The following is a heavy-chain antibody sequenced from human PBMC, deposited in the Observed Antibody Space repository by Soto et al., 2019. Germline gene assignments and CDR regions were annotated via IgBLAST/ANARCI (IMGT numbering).Heavy chain of an antibody. Sequence: QVQLQQWGAGLLKPSETLSLTCAVYGGFVSSGSYYWSWIRQPPGKGLEWIGEMTHSGGTHFNPSLKSRVTISVDTSTNQFSLKMSSVPASATALYYFARGERGTATTVVDAFDIWGPGTMVTVSS. V-gene: IGHV4-34*01. CDR1: GGFVSSGSYY. J-gene: IGHJ3*02. D-gene: IGHD1-1*01. CDR3: ARGERGTATTVVDAFDI. CDR2: MTHSGGT.